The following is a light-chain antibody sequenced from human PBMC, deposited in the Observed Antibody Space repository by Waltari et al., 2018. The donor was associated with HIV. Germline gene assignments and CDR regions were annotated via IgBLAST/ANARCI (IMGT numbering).Light chain of an antibody. V-gene: IGLV1-44*01. CDR3: ESWDDRLNGPV. Sequence: QSALTKPPSATGTPGQRVIITWSGSRSDIGRNPVKWYQKFPGTDPKLLIKTNIQRPSGVPDRFFGSKSGTSASLAISGLYSEDEADYYCESWDDRLNGPVFGGGTKLTVL. J-gene: IGLJ2*01. CDR1: RSDIGRNP. CDR2: TNI.